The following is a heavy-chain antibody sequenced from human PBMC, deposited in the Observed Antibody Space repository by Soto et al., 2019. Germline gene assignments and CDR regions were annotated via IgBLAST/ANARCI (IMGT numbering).Heavy chain of an antibody. J-gene: IGHJ6*02. V-gene: IGHV4-61*01. CDR3: ARGVGFGYYYYHMDL. CDR2: IYFSGSA. Sequence: VTLSLTCTVSGGSVSHISDYWSWVRQPPGKGLEWIGYIYFSGSADYNPSLGSRVTISLDTSKKQVSLKLSSVTTADTAVYYCARGVGFGYYYYHMDLWGQGTTVTVSS. CDR1: GGSVSHISDY. D-gene: IGHD3-10*01.